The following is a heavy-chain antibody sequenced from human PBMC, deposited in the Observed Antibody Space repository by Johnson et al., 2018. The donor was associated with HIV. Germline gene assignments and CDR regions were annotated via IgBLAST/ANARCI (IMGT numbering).Heavy chain of an antibody. V-gene: IGHV3-30-3*01. CDR2: ISYAGSNK. D-gene: IGHD6-13*01. CDR3: ASEIYRPRHSSSWYVGAFDI. Sequence: QVQLVESGGGVVQPGRSLRLSCAASGFTFSSYAMHWVRQAPGKGLEWLAVISYAGSNKYYADSVKGRFTISRDNSKNTLYLQMNSLRAEDTAVYYCASEIYRPRHSSSWYVGAFDIWGQGTMVTVSS. J-gene: IGHJ3*02. CDR1: GFTFSSYA.